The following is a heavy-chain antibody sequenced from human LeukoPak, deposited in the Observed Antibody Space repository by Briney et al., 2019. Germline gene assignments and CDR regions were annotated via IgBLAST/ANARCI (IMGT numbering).Heavy chain of an antibody. CDR2: ISGSGGST. CDR1: GFTFSSYD. CDR3: AKDRHAPGRYCSSTSCLPFDP. D-gene: IGHD2-2*01. V-gene: IGHV3-23*01. Sequence: PGGSLRLSCAASGFTFSSYDMSWVRQAPGKGLEWVSAISGSGGSTYYADSGKGRFTISRDNSEKKLYLQMNSLRAEDTAVYYCAKDRHAPGRYCSSTSCLPFDPWGQGTLVTVSS. J-gene: IGHJ5*02.